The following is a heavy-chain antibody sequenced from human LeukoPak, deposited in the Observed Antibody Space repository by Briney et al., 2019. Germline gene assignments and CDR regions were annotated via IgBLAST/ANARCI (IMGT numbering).Heavy chain of an antibody. Sequence: SVKVSCKASGGTFSSYAISWVRQAPGQGLEWMGRIIPILGIANYAQKFQGRVTITADKSTSTAYMELSSLRSEDTAVYYCAANGLYSHGYPRFDYWGQGTLVTVSS. CDR2: IIPILGIA. CDR3: AANGLYSHGYPRFDY. CDR1: GGTFSSYA. V-gene: IGHV1-69*04. D-gene: IGHD5-18*01. J-gene: IGHJ4*02.